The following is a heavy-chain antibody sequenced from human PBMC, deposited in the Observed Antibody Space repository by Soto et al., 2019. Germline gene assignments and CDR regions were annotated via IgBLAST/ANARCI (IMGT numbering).Heavy chain of an antibody. D-gene: IGHD5-12*01. CDR1: GGIFSSYS. V-gene: IGHV1-69*02. J-gene: IGHJ3*02. CDR2: IIQMVGIT. Sequence: QVQLVQSGAEVKKPGSSVKVSCKASGGIFSSYSINWVRQAPAQGFEWIGRIIQMVGITNYDLRLQGRLTIIADKSTSTVYMELTSLSSDVIVIYFCARRDSGYHYVFDICGQGTMISVTS. CDR3: ARRDSGYHYVFDI.